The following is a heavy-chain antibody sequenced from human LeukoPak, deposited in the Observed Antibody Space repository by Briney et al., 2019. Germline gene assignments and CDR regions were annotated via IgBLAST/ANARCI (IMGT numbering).Heavy chain of an antibody. CDR1: GFTFSSYA. Sequence: PGGSLRLSCAASGFTFSSYAMSWVRQAPGKGLEWVSVLSGSGGNTYYADSVKGRFTISRDNSKNTLFLQMNSLRAEDTAVYYCARGSGILLYYMDVWGKGTTVTVSS. J-gene: IGHJ6*03. D-gene: IGHD2-21*01. CDR3: ARGSGILLYYMDV. V-gene: IGHV3-23*01. CDR2: LSGSGGNT.